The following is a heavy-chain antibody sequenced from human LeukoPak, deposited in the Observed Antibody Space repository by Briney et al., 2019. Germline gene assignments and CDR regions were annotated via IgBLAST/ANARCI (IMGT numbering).Heavy chain of an antibody. V-gene: IGHV3-23*01. J-gene: IGHJ3*02. D-gene: IGHD5-18*01. Sequence: QTGGSLRLSCAASGFTFSRFALSWVRQAPGKGLEWVSGVSYIRVATYYADSVKGRFTISRDDSQNILYLQMNGLRAEDTAVYFCAKGFREFDTSTSYSSFDTWGQGTTVTVSS. CDR2: VSYIRVAT. CDR3: AKGFREFDTSTSYSSFDT. CDR1: GFTFSRFA.